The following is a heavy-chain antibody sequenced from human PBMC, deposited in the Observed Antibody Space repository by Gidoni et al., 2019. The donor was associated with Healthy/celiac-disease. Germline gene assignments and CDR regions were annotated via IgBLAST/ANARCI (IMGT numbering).Heavy chain of an antibody. V-gene: IGHV3-49*03. Sequence: EVQLVESGGGLVQPGRSLRLSCIASGFTFGDYIMSWFRQAPGKGLEWVGFIRSKAYGGTTEYAASVKGRFTISRDDSKSIAYLQMNSLKIEDTAVYYCSRDVGSNQLLRIGGYYYYGMDVWGQGTTVTVSS. CDR3: SRDVGSNQLLRIGGYYYYGMDV. J-gene: IGHJ6*02. D-gene: IGHD2-2*01. CDR2: IRSKAYGGTT. CDR1: GFTFGDYI.